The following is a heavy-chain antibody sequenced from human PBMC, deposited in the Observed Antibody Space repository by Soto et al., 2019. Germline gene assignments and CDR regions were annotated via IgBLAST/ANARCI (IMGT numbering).Heavy chain of an antibody. CDR1: GFTFSTYD. J-gene: IGHJ4*02. D-gene: IGHD2-15*01. CDR3: VNLILVAEGPLAFAY. Sequence: PGGSLRLSCLASGFTFSTYDMNWVRRAPGKGLEWVSSITGTGSTRYYADSLNGRFTISRDNSKNTLYLQMNSLRGEDTAVYYCVNLILVAEGPLAFAYWGQGSLVTVSS. CDR2: ITGTGSTR. V-gene: IGHV3-23*01.